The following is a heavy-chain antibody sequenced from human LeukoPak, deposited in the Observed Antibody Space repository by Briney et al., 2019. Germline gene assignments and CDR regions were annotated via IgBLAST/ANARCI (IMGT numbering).Heavy chain of an antibody. Sequence: PGGSLRLSCAASGFTFSSYEMNWVRQAPGKGLEWVSYISSSGSTIYYADSVKGRFTISRDNAKNSLYLQMNSLRAEDTAVYYCAREKDYYDSSGYYYRGYYYYGMDVWGQGTTVTVSS. D-gene: IGHD3-22*01. J-gene: IGHJ6*02. CDR1: GFTFSSYE. V-gene: IGHV3-48*03. CDR3: AREKDYYDSSGYYYRGYYYYGMDV. CDR2: ISSSGSTI.